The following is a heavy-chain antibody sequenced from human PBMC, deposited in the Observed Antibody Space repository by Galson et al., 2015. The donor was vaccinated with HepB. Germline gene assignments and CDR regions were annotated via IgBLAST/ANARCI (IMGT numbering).Heavy chain of an antibody. J-gene: IGHJ4*02. D-gene: IGHD6-13*01. Sequence: SVKVSCKASGYTFTSYAMHWVRQAPGQRLEWMGWINAGNGNTKYSQKFQGRVTITRDTSASTAYMELSSLRSEDTAVYYCARPYSSSWYSGSFDYWGQGTLVTVSS. V-gene: IGHV1-3*01. CDR3: ARPYSSSWYSGSFDY. CDR2: INAGNGNT. CDR1: GYTFTSYA.